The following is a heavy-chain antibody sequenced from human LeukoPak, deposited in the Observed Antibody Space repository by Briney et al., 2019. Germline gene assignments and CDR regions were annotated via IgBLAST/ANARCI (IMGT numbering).Heavy chain of an antibody. Sequence: GGSLRLSCTASGFTFSSHWMSWVRQAPGKGLEWVANIKQDGSEVDYVDSVKGRFTISRDNAKNSLFLQMHSLRAEDTAVYYCARDFIWGQGTLVTVSS. J-gene: IGHJ4*02. CDR1: GFTFSSHW. D-gene: IGHD3-10*01. V-gene: IGHV3-7*05. CDR2: IKQDGSEV. CDR3: ARDFI.